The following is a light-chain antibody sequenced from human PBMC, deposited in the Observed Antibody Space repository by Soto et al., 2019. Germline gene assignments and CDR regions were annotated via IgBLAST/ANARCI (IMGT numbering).Light chain of an antibody. CDR3: QQYNSYWT. CDR1: QSVSGW. Sequence: DIQMTQSPSTLSASVGDRVTITCRASQSVSGWLAWYQHKPGKAPKLLIYQASSLETGAPSRFSGSGYGTEFTLTISGLQPDDSATYYCQQYNSYWTLGQGTKV. J-gene: IGKJ1*01. V-gene: IGKV1-5*03. CDR2: QAS.